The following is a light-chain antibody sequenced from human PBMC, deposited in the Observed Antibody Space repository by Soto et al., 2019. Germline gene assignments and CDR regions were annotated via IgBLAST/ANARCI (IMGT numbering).Light chain of an antibody. CDR2: GAS. CDR3: QQYGSSLTWT. V-gene: IGKV3-15*01. Sequence: EIVMTQSPATLSVSPGERVALSCRASQSVSSNLAWYQQKPGQAPRLLIYGASTRAAGFPARFSGSGSGTDFTLTISGLEPEDFAVYYCQQYGSSLTWTFGQGTKVDI. CDR1: QSVSSN. J-gene: IGKJ1*01.